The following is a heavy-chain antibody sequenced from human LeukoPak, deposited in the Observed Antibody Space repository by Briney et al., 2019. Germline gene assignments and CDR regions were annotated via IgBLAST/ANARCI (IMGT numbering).Heavy chain of an antibody. D-gene: IGHD4-11*01. CDR3: ARGVTTSE. CDR2: IKQDGSEK. J-gene: IGHJ4*02. V-gene: IGHV3-7*01. CDR1: GFTFSSYW. Sequence: GGSLRLSCAASGFTFSSYWMTWVRQAPGKGLEWVANIKQDGSEKNYVDSVKGRFTISRDNANNSLYLQMNSLRAEDTAVYYCARGVTTSEWGQGILVTVSS.